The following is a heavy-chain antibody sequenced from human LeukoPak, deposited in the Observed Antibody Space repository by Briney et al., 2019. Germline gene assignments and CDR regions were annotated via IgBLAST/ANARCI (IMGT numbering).Heavy chain of an antibody. V-gene: IGHV3-21*04. CDR1: GFTFSSYS. CDR3: APFPLEVLDY. Sequence: GGSLRLSCAASGFTFSSYSMNWVRQAPGKGLEWVSSISSSSSYIYYADSVKGRFTISRDNSKNTLYLQMNSLRAEDTAVYYCAPFPLEVLDYWGQGTLVTVSS. D-gene: IGHD1-1*01. J-gene: IGHJ4*02. CDR2: ISSSSSYI.